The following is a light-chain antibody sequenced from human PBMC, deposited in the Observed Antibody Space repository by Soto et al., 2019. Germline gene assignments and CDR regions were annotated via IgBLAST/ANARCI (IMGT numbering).Light chain of an antibody. Sequence: DIQMTQSPPTLSASVGDRVTITCRASQTISTWLAWYQQKPGKAPKLLIYKASKLENGVPSRFSGSGSGTEFTLTISSLQPDDFATYYCQQYNSYSTFGQGPKVDIK. CDR1: QTISTW. CDR3: QQYNSYST. V-gene: IGKV1-5*03. CDR2: KAS. J-gene: IGKJ1*01.